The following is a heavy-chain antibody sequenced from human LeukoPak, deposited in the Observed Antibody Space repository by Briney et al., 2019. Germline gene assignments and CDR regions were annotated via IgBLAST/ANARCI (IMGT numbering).Heavy chain of an antibody. V-gene: IGHV3-43*02. CDR1: GFTFADYA. CDR3: ARDSEWGLLRSDY. CDR2: ISGVGGST. D-gene: IGHD1-26*01. J-gene: IGHJ4*02. Sequence: PGGSLRLSCAASGFTFADYAMYWVRQVPGKGLEWVSLISGVGGSTYFADSVRGRFTISRDTSKNTLNLQMNSLRTEDTALYYCARDSEWGLLRSDYWGQGTLVTVSS.